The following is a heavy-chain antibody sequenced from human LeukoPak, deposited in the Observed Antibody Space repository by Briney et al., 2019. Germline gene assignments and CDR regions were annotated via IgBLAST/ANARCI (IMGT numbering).Heavy chain of an antibody. CDR2: ISSSSSYI. D-gene: IGHD3-22*01. CDR1: GFTFSSYS. CDR3: ARAPTYYEDYYYYMDV. Sequence: EPGGSLRLSCAASGFTFSSYSMNWVRQAPGKGLEWVSPISSSSSYIYYADSVKGRFTISRDNAKNSLYLQMNSLRAEDTALYYCARAPTYYEDYYYYMDVWGKGTTVTVSS. J-gene: IGHJ6*03. V-gene: IGHV3-21*04.